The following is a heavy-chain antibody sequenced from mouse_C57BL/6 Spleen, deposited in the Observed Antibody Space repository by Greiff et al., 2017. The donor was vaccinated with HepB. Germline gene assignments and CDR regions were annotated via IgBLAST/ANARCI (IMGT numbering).Heavy chain of an antibody. CDR3: ARGGGSGPWFAY. J-gene: IGHJ3*01. D-gene: IGHD1-1*01. CDR1: GYTFTSYW. V-gene: IGHV1-55*01. Sequence: QVQLQQPGAELVKPGASVKMSCKASGYTFTSYWITWVKQRPGQGLEWIGDIYPGSGSTNYNEKFKSKATLTVDTSSSTAYMQLSSLTSEDSAVYYCARGGGSGPWFAYWGQGTLVTVSA. CDR2: IYPGSGST.